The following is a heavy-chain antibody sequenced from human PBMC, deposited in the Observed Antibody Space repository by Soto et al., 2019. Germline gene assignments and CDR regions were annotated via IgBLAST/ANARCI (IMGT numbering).Heavy chain of an antibody. V-gene: IGHV3-53*01. J-gene: IGHJ4*02. D-gene: IGHD1-26*01. CDR2: IYSGGST. CDR3: ASRVSGRSLRRDDY. CDR1: GFTVSSNY. Sequence: EVQLVESGGGLIQPGGSLRLSCAASGFTVSSNYMSWVRQAPGKGLEWVSVIYSGGSTYYADSVKGRFTISRDNSKNTLYLQLNSRRAEDTAVYYCASRVSGRSLRRDDYWGQGTLVTVSS.